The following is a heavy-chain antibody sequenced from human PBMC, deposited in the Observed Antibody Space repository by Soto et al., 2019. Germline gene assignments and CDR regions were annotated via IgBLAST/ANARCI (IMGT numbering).Heavy chain of an antibody. CDR1: GFIFSSYG. J-gene: IGHJ4*02. Sequence: EVQLLESGGDLEQPGRSLRLSCAASGFIFSSYGMSWVRQAPGKGLEWVSAMTGSGGVTYYADSVKGRFTISRDNSKNTLYLQMNSLRADDTAVYYCAKRGGTSGYYPWDYWGQGILVTVSS. CDR3: AKRGGTSGYYPWDY. D-gene: IGHD3-22*01. CDR2: MTGSGGVT. V-gene: IGHV3-23*01.